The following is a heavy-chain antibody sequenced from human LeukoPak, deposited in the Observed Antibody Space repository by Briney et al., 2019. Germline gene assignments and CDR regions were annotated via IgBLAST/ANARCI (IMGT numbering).Heavy chain of an antibody. V-gene: IGHV1-58*01. D-gene: IGHD3-22*01. CDR3: AADGGYYDSSGVNDAFDI. Sequence: SVKVSCKASGFTFTSSAVQWVRQARGQRLEWIGWIVVGSGNTNYAQKFQERVTITRDMSTSTAYMKLSSLRSEDTAVYYCAADGGYYDSSGVNDAFDIWGQGTMVTVSS. CDR1: GFTFTSSA. CDR2: IVVGSGNT. J-gene: IGHJ3*02.